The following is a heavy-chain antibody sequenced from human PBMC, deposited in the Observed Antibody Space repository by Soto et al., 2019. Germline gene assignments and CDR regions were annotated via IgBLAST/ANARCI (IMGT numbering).Heavy chain of an antibody. D-gene: IGHD2-21*02. CDR1: EFTFSSYA. J-gene: IGHJ1*01. CDR3: GRDIYCCGDCHAEYFQH. V-gene: IGHV3-30-3*01. Sequence: QMQLVESGGGGVQPGRSLRLSCAASEFTFSSYAMHWVRQAPGKGLEWVAVISYGGSNKYYAYSVKGRFTISRDNSKNTLHLQMNSLGAEDTAVYYCGRDIYCCGDCHAEYFQHWGQGTLVTVSS. CDR2: ISYGGSNK.